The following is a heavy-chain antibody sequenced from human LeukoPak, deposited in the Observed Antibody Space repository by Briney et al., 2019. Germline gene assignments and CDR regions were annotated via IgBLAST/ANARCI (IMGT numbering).Heavy chain of an antibody. CDR2: ISGSGGST. CDR1: GFTFSNYA. Sequence: GGSLRLSCAASGFTFSNYAMSWVRQAPGKGLEWVSAISGSGGSTYYADSVKGRFTISRDNSKNTLYLQMNSLRAEDTAVYYCAKATPADYYDSSGFDYWGQGTLVTVSS. J-gene: IGHJ4*02. D-gene: IGHD3-22*01. CDR3: AKATPADYYDSSGFDY. V-gene: IGHV3-23*01.